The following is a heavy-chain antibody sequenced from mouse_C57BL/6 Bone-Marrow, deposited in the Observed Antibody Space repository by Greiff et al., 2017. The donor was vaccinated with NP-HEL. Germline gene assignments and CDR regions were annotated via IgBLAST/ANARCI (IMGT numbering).Heavy chain of an antibody. CDR3: ARERITTVVSPSYWYFDV. J-gene: IGHJ1*03. D-gene: IGHD1-1*01. CDR2: ISDGGSYT. V-gene: IGHV5-4*01. Sequence: EVKLVESGGGLVKPGGSLKLSCAASGFTFSSYAMSWVRQTPEKRLEWVATISDGGSYTYYPDNVKGRFTISRDNAKNNLYLQMSHLKSEDTAMYYCARERITTVVSPSYWYFDVWGTGTTVTVSS. CDR1: GFTFSSYA.